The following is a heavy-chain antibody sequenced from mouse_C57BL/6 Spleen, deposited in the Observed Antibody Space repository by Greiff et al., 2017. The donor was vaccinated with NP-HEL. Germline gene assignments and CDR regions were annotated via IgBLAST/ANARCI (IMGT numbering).Heavy chain of an antibody. Sequence: EVQLVESGGGLVKPGGSLKLSCAASGFTFSDYGMHWVRQAPEKGLEWVAYISSGSSTIYYADTVKGRFTISRDNAKNTLFLQMTSLRSEDTAMYYCAKALDYYGSSYVPYYYAMDYWGQGTSVTVSS. CDR1: GFTFSDYG. CDR2: ISSGSSTI. J-gene: IGHJ4*01. CDR3: AKALDYYGSSYVPYYYAMDY. D-gene: IGHD1-1*01. V-gene: IGHV5-17*01.